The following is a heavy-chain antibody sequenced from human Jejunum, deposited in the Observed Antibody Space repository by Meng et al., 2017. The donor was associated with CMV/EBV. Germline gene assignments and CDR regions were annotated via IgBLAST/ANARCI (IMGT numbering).Heavy chain of an antibody. D-gene: IGHD2-2*01. CDR1: GFTFSIFW. CDR2: IKQDGSEK. V-gene: IGHV3-7*01. CDR3: ARDIVVV. J-gene: IGHJ4*02. Sequence: SCAASGFTFSIFWMGWVRQAPGKGLEWVANIKQDGSEKYYVDSVKGRFTISRDNAKNSLYLQMNSLGAEDTAVYYCARDIVVVWGQGTLVTVSS.